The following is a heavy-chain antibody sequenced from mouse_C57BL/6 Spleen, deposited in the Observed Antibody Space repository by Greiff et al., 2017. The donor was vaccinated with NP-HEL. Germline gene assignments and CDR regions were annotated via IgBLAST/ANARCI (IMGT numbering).Heavy chain of an antibody. V-gene: IGHV1-22*01. J-gene: IGHJ3*01. CDR3: AIYDYEEGFAY. CDR1: GYTFTDYN. Sequence: EVQLVESGPELVKPGASVKMSCKASGYTFTDYNMHWVKQSHGKSLEWIGYINPNNGGTSYNQKFKGKATLTVNKSSSTAYMELRSLTSEDSAVYYCAIYDYEEGFAYWGQGTLVTVSA. CDR2: INPNNGGT. D-gene: IGHD2-4*01.